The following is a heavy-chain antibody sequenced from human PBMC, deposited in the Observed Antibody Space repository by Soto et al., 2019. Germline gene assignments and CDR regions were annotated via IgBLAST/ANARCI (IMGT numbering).Heavy chain of an antibody. CDR3: ARWSYIDY. V-gene: IGHV3-23*01. CDR2: ISGSDGKT. J-gene: IGHJ4*02. Sequence: GGSLRLSCAASGFSFGSYALSWVRQAPGKGLEWVSTISGSDGKTFYADAVKGRFSISRDTSQNTLYLQMNSLRADDTAIYYCARWSYIDYCGPGTRVTVS. CDR1: GFSFGSYA. D-gene: IGHD3-3*01.